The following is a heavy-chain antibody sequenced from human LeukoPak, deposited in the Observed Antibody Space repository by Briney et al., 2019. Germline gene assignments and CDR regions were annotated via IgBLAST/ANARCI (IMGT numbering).Heavy chain of an antibody. V-gene: IGHV3-21*01. Sequence: GGSLRLSCAASGFTFSSYSMNWVRQAPGKGLEWVSSISSSSGSYIHYADSVKGRFTISRDNAKNSLYLQMNSLRAEDTAVYYCARADDYGGNLDAFDIWGQGTMVTVSS. CDR3: ARADDYGGNLDAFDI. J-gene: IGHJ3*02. D-gene: IGHD4-23*01. CDR2: ISSSSGSYI. CDR1: GFTFSSYS.